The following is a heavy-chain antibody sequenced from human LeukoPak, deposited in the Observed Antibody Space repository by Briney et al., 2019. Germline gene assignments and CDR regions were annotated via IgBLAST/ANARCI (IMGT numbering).Heavy chain of an antibody. CDR2: ISSSSSYI. V-gene: IGHV3-21*01. D-gene: IGHD5-24*01. CDR1: GFTFSSYS. Sequence: GGSLRLSCAASGFTFSSYSMNWVRQAPGKGLEWVSSISSSSSYIYYADSVKGRFTISRDNAKNSLYLQMNSLRAEDTAVYYCARDRSMAEAFDIWGQGTMVTVSS. J-gene: IGHJ3*02. CDR3: ARDRSMAEAFDI.